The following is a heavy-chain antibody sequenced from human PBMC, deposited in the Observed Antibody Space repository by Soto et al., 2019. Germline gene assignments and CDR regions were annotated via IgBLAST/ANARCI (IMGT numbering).Heavy chain of an antibody. J-gene: IGHJ5*02. CDR3: VRGEGYDFWSGWFDP. D-gene: IGHD3-3*01. V-gene: IGHV4-30-4*01. Sequence: QVQLQESGPGLVKPSQTLSLTCTVSGGSISSGDYYWSWIRQPPGKGLEWIGYIYYSGSTYYNPSLKSRVTISVDTSKNQFSLKLSSVTAADTAVYYCVRGEGYDFWSGWFDPWGQGTLVTVSS. CDR1: GGSISSGDYY. CDR2: IYYSGST.